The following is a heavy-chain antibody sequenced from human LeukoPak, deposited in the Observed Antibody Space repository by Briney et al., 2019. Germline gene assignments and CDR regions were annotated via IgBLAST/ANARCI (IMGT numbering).Heavy chain of an antibody. J-gene: IGHJ4*02. D-gene: IGHD3-22*01. V-gene: IGHV3-20*04. CDR3: ARDDDSSLPGDY. CDR1: GFTFDDYG. CDR2: INWNGGST. Sequence: TGGSLRLSCAASGFTFDDYGMSWVRQAPGKGLEWVSGINWNGGSTGYADSVKGRLTISRDNAKNSLYLQMNSLRAEDTALYYCARDDDSSLPGDYWGQGTLVTVSS.